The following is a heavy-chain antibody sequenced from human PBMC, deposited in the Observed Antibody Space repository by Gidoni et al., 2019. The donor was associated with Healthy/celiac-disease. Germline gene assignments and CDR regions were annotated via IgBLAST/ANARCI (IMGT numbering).Heavy chain of an antibody. J-gene: IGHJ4*02. CDR1: GGSFSGYY. CDR3: ARGLGRDYYCSGGSCSPYFDY. V-gene: IGHV4-34*01. D-gene: IGHD2-15*01. Sequence: QVQLQQWGAGLLKPSETLSLTCAVEGGSFSGYYWSWLRQPPGKGLEWIGALNHSGSNNYNPSLKSRVTISVDTSKNQFSLKLSSVTAADTAVYYCARGLGRDYYCSGGSCSPYFDYWGQGTLVTVSS. CDR2: LNHSGSN.